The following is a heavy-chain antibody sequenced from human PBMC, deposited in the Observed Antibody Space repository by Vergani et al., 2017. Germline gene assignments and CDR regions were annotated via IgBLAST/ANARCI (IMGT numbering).Heavy chain of an antibody. D-gene: IGHD1-1*01. Sequence: EVELVQSGPEMRKPGESLKISCKGSEYSFGNYWIGWVRQMPGKGLEWMGIIYPADSDTRYSPSFQGQVTISADKSISTALLQWERLKASDTALYYCARHTTYTDSWGQETLVTVSS. J-gene: IGHJ4*02. CDR3: ARHTTYTDS. V-gene: IGHV5-51*01. CDR2: IYPADSDT. CDR1: EYSFGNYW.